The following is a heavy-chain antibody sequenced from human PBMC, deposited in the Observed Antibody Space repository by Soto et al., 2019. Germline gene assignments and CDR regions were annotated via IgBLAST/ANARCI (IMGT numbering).Heavy chain of an antibody. D-gene: IGHD2-2*01. J-gene: IGHJ6*02. CDR2: FSYSGST. CDR3: ARLGGYCSTTTCYGYYAMDV. Sequence: QLQLQESGPGLVKPSETLSLTCTVSGGSLSSGPYSWGWIRQPPEKGLEWIGTFSYSGSTYYNPSLERRVTISVDTSKNQFSLKVSSVTAADTAMYYCARLGGYCSTTTCYGYYAMDVWGQGTTVTVSS. V-gene: IGHV4-39*01. CDR1: GGSLSSGPYS.